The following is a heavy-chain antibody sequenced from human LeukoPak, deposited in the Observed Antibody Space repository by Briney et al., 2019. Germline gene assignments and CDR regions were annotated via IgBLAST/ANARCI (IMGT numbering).Heavy chain of an antibody. CDR3: ARDCSGGSCYDHDAFDI. J-gene: IGHJ3*02. Sequence: GGSLTLSCAASGFTFSSYGMHWVRQAPGKGLEWVAVIGYDGSNKYYADSVKGRFTISRDNSKNTLYLQMNRLRAEDTAVYYCARDCSGGSCYDHDAFDIWGQGTMVTVSS. CDR1: GFTFSSYG. D-gene: IGHD2-15*01. CDR2: IGYDGSNK. V-gene: IGHV3-33*01.